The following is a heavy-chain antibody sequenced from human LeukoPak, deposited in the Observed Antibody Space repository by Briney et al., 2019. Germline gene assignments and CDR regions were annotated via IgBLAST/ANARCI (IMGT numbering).Heavy chain of an antibody. D-gene: IGHD3-16*01. CDR2: INPSGGST. CDR3: ARDSWGSYCSDAFDI. CDR1: GYTFTSYY. Sequence: ASVKVSCKASGYTFTSYYMHWVRQAPGQGLEWMGIINPSGGSTSYAQKFQGRVTMTRDTSTSTVYMELSSLRSEDTAVYYCARDSWGSYCSDAFDIWGQGTMVTVSS. J-gene: IGHJ3*02. V-gene: IGHV1-46*01.